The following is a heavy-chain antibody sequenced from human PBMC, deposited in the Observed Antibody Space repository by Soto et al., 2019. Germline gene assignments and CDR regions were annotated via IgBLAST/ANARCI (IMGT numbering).Heavy chain of an antibody. V-gene: IGHV1-3*01. D-gene: IGHD3-10*01. CDR2: ITGDNGKT. Sequence: QVQLVQSGAEVKKPGASVKVSCKASGYTFTRYAMHWVRQAPGQRLEWMGWITGDNGKTKYSEKFQGRVTITRDTSANTVYMELSGLRSEDTAVYYCARYYSPFDYWGQGTLVTVSS. CDR1: GYTFTRYA. J-gene: IGHJ4*02. CDR3: ARYYSPFDY.